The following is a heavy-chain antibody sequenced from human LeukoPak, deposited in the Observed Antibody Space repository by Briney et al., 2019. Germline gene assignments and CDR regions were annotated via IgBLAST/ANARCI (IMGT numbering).Heavy chain of an antibody. CDR1: GLIFRNYA. V-gene: IGHV3-23*01. J-gene: IGHJ4*02. CDR2: ISGDGTET. D-gene: IGHD4-11*01. Sequence: GGTLSLSRTASGLIFRNYAMTWVRQAPRKGLEWVSTISGDGTETLYADSVKGRFTISRDKSKNTHYLQMSSLRAEDTGIYYCAKGGHYSFLDYWGQGTLVTVSS. CDR3: AKGGHYSFLDY.